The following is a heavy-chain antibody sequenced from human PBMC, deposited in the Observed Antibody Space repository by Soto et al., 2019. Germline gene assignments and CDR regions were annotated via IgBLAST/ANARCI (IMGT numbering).Heavy chain of an antibody. CDR1: GLPFSNYA. CDR2: ISASGYSA. V-gene: IGHV3-23*01. CDR3: AKGDLLWDPFDP. D-gene: IGHD3-16*01. J-gene: IGHJ5*02. Sequence: VGSLRLSCAASGLPFSNYAMTWVRQAPGKGLEWVSIISASGYSAYYGGAVKGRFTTSRDNSRSTLYLQMNGLRAEDTAVYYCAKGDLLWDPFDPWGQGTLVTVSS.